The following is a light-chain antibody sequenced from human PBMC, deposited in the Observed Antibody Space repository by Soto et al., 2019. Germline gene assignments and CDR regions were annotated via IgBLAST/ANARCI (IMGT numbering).Light chain of an antibody. J-gene: IGKJ5*01. CDR3: QQRSNWPTIT. CDR2: DAS. Sequence: EIVLTQSPATLSLSPGERATLSCRASQSVDRYLAWYQHKPGQAPRLLIYDASNRATGIPARFSGSGSGTDFTLTISSLEPEDFAVYYCQQRSNWPTITFGQGTRLEIK. V-gene: IGKV3-11*01. CDR1: QSVDRY.